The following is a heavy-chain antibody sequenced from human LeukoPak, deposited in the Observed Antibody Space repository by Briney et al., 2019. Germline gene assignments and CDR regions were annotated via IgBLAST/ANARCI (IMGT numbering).Heavy chain of an antibody. D-gene: IGHD3-3*01. V-gene: IGHV1-2*02. CDR2: VNPNSGGT. CDR1: GYTFTGYY. J-gene: IGHJ5*02. CDR3: ARDEFWSVPNWFDP. Sequence: ASVKVSCKASGYTFTGYYMHWVRQGPGQGLGWMGWVNPNSGGTNYAQKFLGRVTMTRDTSISTAYMELSRLISDDTAVYYCARDEFWSVPNWFDPWGQGTLVSVSS.